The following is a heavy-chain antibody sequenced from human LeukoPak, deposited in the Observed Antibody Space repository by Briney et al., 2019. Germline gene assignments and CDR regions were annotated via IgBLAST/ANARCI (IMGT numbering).Heavy chain of an antibody. J-gene: IGHJ5*02. CDR1: GYTFTGYY. CDR2: INPNSGGT. D-gene: IGHD3-9*01. CDR3: AKRGYFDRKPFDP. V-gene: IGHV1-2*02. Sequence: ASVKVSCKASGYTFTGYYMHWVRQAPGQGLEWMGWINPNSGGTNYAQKFQGRVTMTRDTSISTAYMELSRLRSDDMAVYYCAKRGYFDRKPFDPWGQGTLVTVSS.